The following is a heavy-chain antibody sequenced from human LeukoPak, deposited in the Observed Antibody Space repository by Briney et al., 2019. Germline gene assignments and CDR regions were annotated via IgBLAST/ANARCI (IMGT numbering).Heavy chain of an antibody. D-gene: IGHD3-10*01. CDR1: GGTFSSYA. J-gene: IGHJ6*02. V-gene: IGHV1-69*13. CDR3: AEGIIDFTHYYGMDV. CDR2: IIPIFGTA. Sequence: SVKVSCKGSGGTFSSYAISWVRQAPGQGLEWMGGIIPIFGTANYAQKFQGRVTITADESTSTAYMELSSLRSEDTAVYYCAEGIIDFTHYYGMDVWGQGTTVTVSS.